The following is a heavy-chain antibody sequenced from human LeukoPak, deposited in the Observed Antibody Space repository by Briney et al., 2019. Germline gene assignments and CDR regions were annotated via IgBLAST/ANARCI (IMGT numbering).Heavy chain of an antibody. V-gene: IGHV7-4-1*02. CDR3: ARDQSSSWYSYYYYGMDV. Sequence: ASVKVSCKASGYTFTSYAMNWVRQAPGQGLEWMGWINTNTGNPTYAQGFTGRFVLSLDTSVSTAYLQISSLKAEDTAVYYCARDQSSSWYSYYYYGMDVWGQGTTVTVSS. CDR2: INTNTGNP. CDR1: GYTFTSYA. D-gene: IGHD6-13*01. J-gene: IGHJ6*02.